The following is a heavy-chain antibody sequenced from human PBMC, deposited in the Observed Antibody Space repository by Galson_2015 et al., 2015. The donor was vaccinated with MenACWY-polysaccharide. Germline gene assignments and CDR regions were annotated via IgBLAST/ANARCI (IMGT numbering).Heavy chain of an antibody. CDR3: ARGHYGMDV. CDR1: GFTFSNYW. CDR2: IKKDGSEK. V-gene: IGHV3-7*01. J-gene: IGHJ6*02. Sequence: SLRLSCAASGFTFSNYWMTWGRQAPGKGLEWVANIKKDGSEKYYVDSVKGRFTISRDNALYLQMNSLRAEDTAVYFCARGHYGMDVWGQGTTVTVSS.